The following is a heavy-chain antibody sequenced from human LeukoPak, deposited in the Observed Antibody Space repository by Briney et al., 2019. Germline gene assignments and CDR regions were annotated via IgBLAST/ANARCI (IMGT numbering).Heavy chain of an antibody. CDR2: IIPIFGTA. CDR1: GGTFSSYA. CDR3: ARGSYYYGSGWAAFDI. V-gene: IGHV1-69*05. D-gene: IGHD3-10*01. Sequence: GASVTVSCTASGGTFSSYAISWVRQAPGQGLEWMGGIIPIFGTANYAQKFQGRVTITTDESTSTAYMELSSLRSEDTAVYYCARGSYYYGSGWAAFDIWGQGTMVTVSS. J-gene: IGHJ3*02.